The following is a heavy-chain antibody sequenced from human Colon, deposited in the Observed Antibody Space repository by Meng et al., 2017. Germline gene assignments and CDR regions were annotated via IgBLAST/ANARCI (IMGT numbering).Heavy chain of an antibody. CDR3: ARGSGSSSRGYDY. Sequence: ASVKVSCKASGYTFNNYDISWVRQAPGQGLEWVGWISGYTGNTNYAHDLRGRVTLTSDTSTSTAYMELGSLRSDDTAVYYCARGSGSSSRGYDYWGRGTLVTVSS. D-gene: IGHD6-19*01. J-gene: IGHJ4*02. CDR1: GYTFNNYD. V-gene: IGHV1-18*01. CDR2: ISGYTGNT.